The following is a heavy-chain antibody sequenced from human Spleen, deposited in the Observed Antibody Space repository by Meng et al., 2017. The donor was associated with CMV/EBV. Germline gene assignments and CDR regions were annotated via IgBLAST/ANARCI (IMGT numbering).Heavy chain of an antibody. CDR1: GGTFSSYA. Sequence: SVKVSCKASGGTFSSYAISWVRQAPGQGLEWMGGIIPIFGTANYAQKFQGRVTMTRNTSISTAYMELSSLRSEDTAVYYCARTGAGSTSHFDYWGQGTLVTVSS. D-gene: IGHD2-2*01. CDR3: ARTGAGSTSHFDY. CDR2: IIPIFGTA. V-gene: IGHV1-69*05. J-gene: IGHJ4*02.